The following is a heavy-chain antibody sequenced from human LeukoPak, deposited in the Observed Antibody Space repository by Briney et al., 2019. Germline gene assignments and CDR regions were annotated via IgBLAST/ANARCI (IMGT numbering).Heavy chain of an antibody. CDR2: ITSGSSHI. V-gene: IGHV3-21*01. J-gene: IGHJ6*03. CDR1: GFSFNNYN. CDR3: ARDPYSGSYWADYYYYMDV. Sequence: GGSLRLSCAASGFSFNNYNMNWVRQTPGQGLEWVSSITSGSSHIYYADSVKGRFTISRDNAKSSLYLQMNSLRTEDTAVYYCARDPYSGSYWADYYYYMDVWGKGTTVTISS. D-gene: IGHD1-26*01.